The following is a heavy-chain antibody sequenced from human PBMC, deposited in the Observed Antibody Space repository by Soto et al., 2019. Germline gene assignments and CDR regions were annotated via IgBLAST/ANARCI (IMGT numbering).Heavy chain of an antibody. CDR3: ARALSSSWFNYYYYGMDV. D-gene: IGHD6-13*01. Sequence: PSETLSLTCAISGDSVSSNSAAWNWIRQSPSRGLEWLGRTYYRSKWHNDYAVSVKSRITINPDTSKNQFSLQLNSVTPEDTAVYYCARALSSSWFNYYYYGMDVWGQGTTVTVS. CDR1: GDSVSSNSAA. V-gene: IGHV6-1*01. J-gene: IGHJ6*02. CDR2: TYYRSKWHN.